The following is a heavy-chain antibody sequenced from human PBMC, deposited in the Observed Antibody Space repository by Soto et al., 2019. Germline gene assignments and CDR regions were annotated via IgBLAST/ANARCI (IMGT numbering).Heavy chain of an antibody. CDR2: ILPIFGTT. V-gene: IGHV1-69*01. D-gene: IGHD7-27*01. CDR1: GGTFNTYN. CDR3: ARDETGDSYYYYYGMDV. Sequence: QVQLVQSGAEVKKPGPSVKVSCKASGGTFNTYNINWVRQAPGQGLEWMGGILPIFGTTNYAQRFQGRVTITADDSTSTAYMELSSLRSEDTAVYYCARDETGDSYYYYYGMDVWGQGTTVTVTS. J-gene: IGHJ6*02.